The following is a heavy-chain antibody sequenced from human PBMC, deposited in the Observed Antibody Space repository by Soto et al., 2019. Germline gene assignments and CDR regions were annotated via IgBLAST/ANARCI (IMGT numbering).Heavy chain of an antibody. J-gene: IGHJ6*03. Sequence: GGSLRLSCAASGFTFSSYWMSWVRQAPGKGLEWVANIKQDGSEKYYVDSVKGRFTISRDNAKNSLYLQMNSLRAEDTAVYYCARGSPENYDFWSGPPGRYYYMDVWGKGTTVTVSS. CDR1: GFTFSSYW. CDR2: IKQDGSEK. CDR3: ARGSPENYDFWSGPPGRYYYMDV. V-gene: IGHV3-7*04. D-gene: IGHD3-3*01.